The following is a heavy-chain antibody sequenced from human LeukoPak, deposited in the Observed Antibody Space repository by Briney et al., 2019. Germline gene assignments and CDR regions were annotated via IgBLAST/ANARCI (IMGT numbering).Heavy chain of an antibody. CDR1: GLTFSTYC. D-gene: IGHD2/OR15-2a*01. CDR2: IKEDGSAK. V-gene: IGHV3-7*01. Sequence: GRSLRFSRAASGLTFSTYCMTWVRQAPGKGLEWVANIKEDGSAKSYVDSVKGRFTISRDNAKNSLYLQMNSPRDEDAAVYYCAQEYNFFSSHNLVNYGIWGQGTTVIVSS. CDR3: AQEYNFFSSHNLVNYGI. J-gene: IGHJ3*02.